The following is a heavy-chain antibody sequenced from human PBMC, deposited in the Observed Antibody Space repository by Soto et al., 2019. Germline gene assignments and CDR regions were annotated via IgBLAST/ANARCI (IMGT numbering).Heavy chain of an antibody. CDR1: GGSISSYY. CDR2: IYYSGRT. J-gene: IGHJ3*02. V-gene: IGHV4-59*01. D-gene: IGHD6-13*01. CDR3: ARDSSSWSDDAFDI. Sequence: QVQLQESGPGLVKPSETLSLTCTVSGGSISSYYWSWIRQPPGKGLEWIGYIYYSGRTNDNPSLNSRLTISVDTSKNQCSLKLSSVTAADTAVYYCARDSSSWSDDAFDIWGQGTMVTVSS.